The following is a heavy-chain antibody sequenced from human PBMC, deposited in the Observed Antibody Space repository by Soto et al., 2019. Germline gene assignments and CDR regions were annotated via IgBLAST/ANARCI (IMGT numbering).Heavy chain of an antibody. CDR1: GFPFSSYA. CDR2: ISHDASSE. D-gene: IGHD3-10*01. Sequence: QVQLVESGGGVVQPGRSLRLSCAASGFPFSSYAMHWVRQAPGKGLEWVAVISHDASSEYYADSVKGRFAISRDNSKDTLNLQMNSLRAEDTAVYYCAKSTLVYAVDYFDYWGQGTLVTVSS. J-gene: IGHJ4*02. V-gene: IGHV3-30*18. CDR3: AKSTLVYAVDYFDY.